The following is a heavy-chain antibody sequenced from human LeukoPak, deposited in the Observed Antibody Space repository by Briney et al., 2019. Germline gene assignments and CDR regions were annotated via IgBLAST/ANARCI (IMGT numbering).Heavy chain of an antibody. Sequence: SETLSLTCAVSGVSISSSNWWSWVRQPPGKGLEWIGEIYHSGSTNYNPSLKSRVTISVDKSKNQVSLKLSSVTAADTAVYYCARAFNYDSSGYPGAWGQGTLVTVSS. V-gene: IGHV4-4*02. D-gene: IGHD3-22*01. CDR3: ARAFNYDSSGYPGA. J-gene: IGHJ5*02. CDR1: GVSISSSNW. CDR2: IYHSGST.